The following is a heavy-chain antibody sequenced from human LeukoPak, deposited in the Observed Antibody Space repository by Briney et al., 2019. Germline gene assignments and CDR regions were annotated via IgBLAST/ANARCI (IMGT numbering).Heavy chain of an antibody. V-gene: IGHV4-59*12. D-gene: IGHD3-9*01. CDR1: GGSISSYY. Sequence: SETLSLTCTVSGGSISSYYWSWIRQPPGKGLEWIGYIYYSGSTNYNPSLKSRVTISVDTSKNQFSLKLSSVTAADTAVYYCARESDILTGYVGMDVWGQGTTVTV. CDR3: ARESDILTGYVGMDV. CDR2: IYYSGST. J-gene: IGHJ6*02.